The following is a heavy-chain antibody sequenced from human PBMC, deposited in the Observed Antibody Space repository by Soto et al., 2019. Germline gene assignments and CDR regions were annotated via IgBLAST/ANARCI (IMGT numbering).Heavy chain of an antibody. CDR1: GFTFSSYA. J-gene: IGHJ4*02. CDR3: AKCSSRVRPFAN. Sequence: GGSLRLSCAASGFTFSSYAMSWVRQAPGKGLERVSAISGSGGSTYYADSVKGRFTISRDNSKNTLYLQMNSLIAEDTAVYYCAKCSSRVRPFANWGQGTLVTVSS. V-gene: IGHV3-23*01. CDR2: ISGSGGST. D-gene: IGHD2-2*01.